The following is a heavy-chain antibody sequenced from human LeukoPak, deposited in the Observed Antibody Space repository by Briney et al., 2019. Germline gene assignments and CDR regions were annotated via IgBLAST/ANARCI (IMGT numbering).Heavy chain of an antibody. V-gene: IGHV3-9*03. D-gene: IGHD3-22*01. CDR1: GFTFDDYA. CDR2: ISWNSGSI. J-gene: IGHJ3*02. CDR3: AKDLTYDSSGYYYEGAFDI. Sequence: GRSLRLSCAASGFTFDDYAMHWVRQAPGKGLEWVSGISWNSGSIGYADSVKGRFTISRDNAKNSLYLQMNSLRAEDMALYYCAKDLTYDSSGYYYEGAFDIWGQGTMVTVSS.